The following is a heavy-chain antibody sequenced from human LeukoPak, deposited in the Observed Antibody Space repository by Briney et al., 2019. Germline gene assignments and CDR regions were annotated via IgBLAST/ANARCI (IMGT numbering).Heavy chain of an antibody. D-gene: IGHD3-22*01. CDR2: FDPEDGET. CDR3: AAVKTYYYDTSGYYFPLNAFDI. CDR1: GYTLTELS. J-gene: IGHJ3*02. Sequence: ASVKVSCKVSGYTLTELSMHWVRQAPGKGLEWMGGFDPEDGETIYAQMFQGRVTMTEDTSTDTAYMELSSLRSEDTAVYYCAAVKTYYYDTSGYYFPLNAFDIWGQGTMVTVSS. V-gene: IGHV1-24*01.